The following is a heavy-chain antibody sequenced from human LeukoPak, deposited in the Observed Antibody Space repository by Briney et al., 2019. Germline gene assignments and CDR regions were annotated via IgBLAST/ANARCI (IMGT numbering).Heavy chain of an antibody. V-gene: IGHV3-53*01. J-gene: IGHJ3*02. CDR2: IYSGGST. CDR3: ARVRITDAFDI. CDR1: GFTVSSNY. D-gene: IGHD3-16*01. Sequence: GGSLRLSCAASGFTVSSNYMSWVRQAPGKGLEWVSVIYSGGSTYYADSVKGRFTISRDNSKNTLYLQVNSLRAEDTAVYYCARVRITDAFDIWGQGTMVTVSS.